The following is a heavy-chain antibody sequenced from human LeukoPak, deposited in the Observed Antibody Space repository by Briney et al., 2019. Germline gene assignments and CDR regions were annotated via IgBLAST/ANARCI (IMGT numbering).Heavy chain of an antibody. CDR2: ISAYNGDT. V-gene: IGHV1-18*01. D-gene: IGHD2-15*01. CDR1: GYTFTNYG. CDR3: SRVGYCLGGFQTRFHL. J-gene: IGHJ5*02. Sequence: EASVKVSCKASGYTFTNYGIGWVRQAPGQGLEWIGWISAYNGDTKYAQKLQGRVTMTTDTSTSTAYMELRSLRSDDPGLYFRSRVGYCLGGFQTRFHLWRQEPVVSVST.